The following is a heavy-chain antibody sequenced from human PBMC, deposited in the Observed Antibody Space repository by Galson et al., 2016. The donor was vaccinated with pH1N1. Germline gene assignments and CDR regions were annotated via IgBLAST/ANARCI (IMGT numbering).Heavy chain of an antibody. V-gene: IGHV2-70*01. D-gene: IGHD4-17*01. J-gene: IGHJ4*02. CDR1: GFSLSTSGMC. CDR3: ARLDYGDYSGYFGY. Sequence: PALVKPTQTLTLTCTFSGFSLSTSGMCVSWIRQPPGKALEWLALIDWDDDKYYSTSLKTRLTISKDTSKNQVVLTMTNMDPVDTATYYGARLDYGDYSGYFGYWGQGTLVTVSS. CDR2: IDWDDDK.